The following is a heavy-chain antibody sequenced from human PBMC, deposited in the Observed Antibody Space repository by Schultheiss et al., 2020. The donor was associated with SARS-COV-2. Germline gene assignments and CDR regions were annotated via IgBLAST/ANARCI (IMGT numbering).Heavy chain of an antibody. J-gene: IGHJ5*02. CDR2: INHSGST. CDR3: ARVAPAAIIVGSSWFDP. D-gene: IGHD2-2*01. V-gene: IGHV4-34*01. Sequence: SETLSLTCAVYGGSFSGYYWSWIRQPPGKGLEWIGEINHSGSTNYNPSLKSRVTISVDTSKNQFSLKLSSVTAADTAVYYCARVAPAAIIVGSSWFDPWGQGTLVTVSS. CDR1: GGSFSGYY.